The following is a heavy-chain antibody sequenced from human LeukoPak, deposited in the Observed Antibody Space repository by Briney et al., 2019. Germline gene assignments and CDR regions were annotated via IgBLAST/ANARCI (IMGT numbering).Heavy chain of an antibody. CDR1: GFTFSSYG. V-gene: IGHV3-33*01. CDR2: IWYDGSNK. CDR3: ARDQRPQQLVRAISYYYGMDV. D-gene: IGHD6-13*01. J-gene: IGHJ6*02. Sequence: GGSLRLSCAESGFTFSSYGMHWVRQAPGKGLEWVAVIWYDGSNKYYADSVKGRFTISRDNSKNTLYLQMNSLRAEDTAVYYCARDQRPQQLVRAISYYYGMDVWGQGTTVTVSS.